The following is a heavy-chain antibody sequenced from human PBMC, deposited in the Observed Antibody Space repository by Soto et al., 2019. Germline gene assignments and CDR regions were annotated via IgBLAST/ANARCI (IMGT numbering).Heavy chain of an antibody. D-gene: IGHD3-3*01. CDR1: GYTFTSYD. CDR3: ARGLEWSWSLDP. CDR2: MNPNSGNT. Sequence: QVQLVQSGAEVKKPGASVKVSCKASGYTFTSYDINWVRQATGQGLEWMGWMNPNSGNTGYAQKFQSRVIMTRNTSISTAYMALSSLRSEGTAMYYCARGLEWSWSLDPWGEGTLVTVSS. V-gene: IGHV1-8*01. J-gene: IGHJ5*02.